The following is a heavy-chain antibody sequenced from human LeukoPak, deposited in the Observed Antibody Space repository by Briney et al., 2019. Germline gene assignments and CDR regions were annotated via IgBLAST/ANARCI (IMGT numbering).Heavy chain of an antibody. Sequence: GGSLRLSCAASGFTFSSYSMNWVRQAPGKGLEWVAGINWEGRSRGYADSVKGRFSISRDNSKNTLYLQINSLRAEDTAVYYCAKERGYSGDPQDFDYWGQGTLVTVSS. CDR3: AKERGYSGDPQDFDY. CDR1: GFTFSSYS. V-gene: IGHV3-NL1*01. CDR2: INWEGRSR. J-gene: IGHJ4*02. D-gene: IGHD4-17*01.